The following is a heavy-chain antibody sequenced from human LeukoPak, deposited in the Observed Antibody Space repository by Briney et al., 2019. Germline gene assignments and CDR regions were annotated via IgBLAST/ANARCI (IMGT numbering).Heavy chain of an antibody. Sequence: SATLSLTCTVSGYSISSGYYWGWIRQPPGKGLEWIGSIYHSGSTYYNPSLKSRVTISVDTSKNQFSLKLSSVTAADTAVYYCASLVGASAHYWGQGTLVTVSS. J-gene: IGHJ4*02. CDR3: ASLVGASAHY. CDR2: IYHSGST. CDR1: GYSISSGYY. V-gene: IGHV4-38-2*02. D-gene: IGHD1-26*01.